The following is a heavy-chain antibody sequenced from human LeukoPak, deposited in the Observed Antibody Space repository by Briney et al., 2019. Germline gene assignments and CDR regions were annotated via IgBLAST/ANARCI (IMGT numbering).Heavy chain of an antibody. CDR2: INPNSGGT. V-gene: IGHV1-2*02. CDR3: ARDPYDSSGYYYGYYYYGMDV. Sequence: ASVKVSCKASGYTFTGYYMHWVRQAPGQGLEWMGWINPNSGGTNYAQKFQGRVTMTRDTSISTAYMELSRLRSDDTAVYYCARDPYDSSGYYYGYYYYGMDVWGQGTTVTVSS. J-gene: IGHJ6*02. D-gene: IGHD3-22*01. CDR1: GYTFTGYY.